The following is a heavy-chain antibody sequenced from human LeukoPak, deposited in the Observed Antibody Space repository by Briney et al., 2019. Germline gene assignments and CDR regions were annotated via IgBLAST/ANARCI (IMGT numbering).Heavy chain of an antibody. Sequence: GALRLSCAASGFTFSSYAMSWVRQAPGKGLEWVSAISGSGGSTYYADSVKGRFTISRDNSKNTLYLQMSSLRAEDTAVYYCANRRCTGTSCYLDYWGQGTLVTVSS. CDR3: ANRRCTGTSCYLDY. CDR1: GFTFSSYA. CDR2: ISGSGGST. D-gene: IGHD2-2*01. J-gene: IGHJ4*02. V-gene: IGHV3-23*01.